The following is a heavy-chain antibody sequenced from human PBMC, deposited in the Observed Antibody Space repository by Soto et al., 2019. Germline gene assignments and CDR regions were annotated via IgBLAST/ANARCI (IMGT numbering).Heavy chain of an antibody. V-gene: IGHV4-30-4*01. Sequence: QVQLQESGPGLVKPSQTLSLTCTVSGGSISSGDYYWSWIRQPPGKGLEWIGYIYYSGSTYYNPSLKSRVTISVDTSKNQFSLKLSSVTAADTAVYYCARAKIVVVNIAYYYYYGIDVWGQGTTVTVSS. CDR3: ARAKIVVVNIAYYYYYGIDV. CDR1: GGSISSGDYY. D-gene: IGHD3-22*01. CDR2: IYYSGST. J-gene: IGHJ6*02.